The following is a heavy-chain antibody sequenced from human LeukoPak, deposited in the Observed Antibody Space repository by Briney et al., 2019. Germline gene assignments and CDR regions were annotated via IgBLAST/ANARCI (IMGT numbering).Heavy chain of an antibody. D-gene: IGHD3-10*01. CDR1: GFTFSSYW. J-gene: IGHJ6*02. CDR2: INSDGSST. CDR3: ARDRHITMVRHGMDV. V-gene: IGHV3-74*01. Sequence: GGSLGLSCAASGFTFSSYWMHWVRQAPGKGLVWVSRINSDGSSTSYADSVKGRFTISRDNAKNTLYLQMNSLRAEDTAVYYCARDRHITMVRHGMDVWGQGTTVTVSS.